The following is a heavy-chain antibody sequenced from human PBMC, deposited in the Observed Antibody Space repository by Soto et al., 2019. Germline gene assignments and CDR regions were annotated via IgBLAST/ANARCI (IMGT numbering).Heavy chain of an antibody. J-gene: IGHJ5*02. CDR2: IIPIFGTA. V-gene: IGHV1-69*12. Sequence: QVQLVQSGAEVKKPGSSVKVSCKASGGTFSSHVISWVRQAPGQGLEWMGGIIPIFGTANYAQKFQGRVTITADESTSTAYMELSSLRSEDTAVYYCARDVGRLRPYNWFDPWGQGTLVTVSS. CDR3: ARDVGRLRPYNWFDP. D-gene: IGHD4-17*01. CDR1: GGTFSSHV.